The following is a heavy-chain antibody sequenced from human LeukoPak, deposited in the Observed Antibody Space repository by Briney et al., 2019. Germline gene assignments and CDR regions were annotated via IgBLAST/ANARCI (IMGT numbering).Heavy chain of an antibody. D-gene: IGHD2-2*01. CDR2: INPSSGGT. J-gene: IGHJ5*02. V-gene: IGHV1-2*02. CDR1: GYTFTGYY. Sequence: ASVKVSCKASGYTFTGYYIHWVRQAPGQGLEWMGWINPSSGGTNYAQKFQGRVTMTRDTSISTAYMELSRLRSDDTAVYYCAREEPVVASGRFDPWGQGTLVTVSS. CDR3: AREEPVVASGRFDP.